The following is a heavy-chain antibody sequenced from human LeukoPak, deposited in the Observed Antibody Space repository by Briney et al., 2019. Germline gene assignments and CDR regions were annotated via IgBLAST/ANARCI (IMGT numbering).Heavy chain of an antibody. J-gene: IGHJ4*02. V-gene: IGHV3-48*02. CDR1: GFTFTTYG. D-gene: IGHD3-22*01. CDR2: LSGRSNSI. CDR3: ARDFRYHDSSGYYPFDY. Sequence: GGSLRLSCAASGFTFTTYGMNWVRQAPGKGLEWVSYLSGRSNSIYYAESVKGRFTISRDNAKNSLYLQMNSLRDEDTAVYYCARDFRYHDSSGYYPFDYWGQGTLVTVSS.